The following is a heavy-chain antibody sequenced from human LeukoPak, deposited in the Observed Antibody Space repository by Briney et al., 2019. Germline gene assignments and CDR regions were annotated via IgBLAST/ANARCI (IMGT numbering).Heavy chain of an antibody. CDR1: GYTFTNYD. D-gene: IGHD1-1*01. CDR2: VNPDSGDT. J-gene: IGHJ4*02. Sequence: VSVKVSCKTSGYTFTNYDINWVRQAAGQGLEWMGWVNPDSGDTGFAQKFQGRLTITTNTSARIAYMEMSGLTSEDTAVYYCTRDWTYWGPGTLVAISS. CDR3: TRDWTY. V-gene: IGHV1-8*01.